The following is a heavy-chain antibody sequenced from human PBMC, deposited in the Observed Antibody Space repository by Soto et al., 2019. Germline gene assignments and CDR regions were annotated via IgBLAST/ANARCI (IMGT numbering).Heavy chain of an antibody. J-gene: IGHJ3*02. Sequence: GGSLRLSCAASGFAFSSHPMSWVRQAPEKGLGWVAGISDGGDLTYNADSVRGRFTISRDNSRNTLYLQMDSLRAEDTAVYYCARRVIGSSRAFDIWGQGTMVTVSS. CDR2: ISDGGDLT. D-gene: IGHD3-10*01. V-gene: IGHV3-23*01. CDR3: ARRVIGSSRAFDI. CDR1: GFAFSSHP.